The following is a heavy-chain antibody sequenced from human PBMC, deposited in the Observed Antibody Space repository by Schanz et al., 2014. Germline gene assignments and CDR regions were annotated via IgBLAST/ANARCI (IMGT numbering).Heavy chain of an antibody. CDR3: ARGGYSSGWYDRDIAHFDY. CDR2: ISAYNGHT. CDR1: GGTFNSYT. D-gene: IGHD6-19*01. J-gene: IGHJ4*02. Sequence: QVQLVQSWAEVKGPGASVKVSCKASGGTFNSYTINWVRQAPGQGLEWMGRISAYNGHTNYAQKLQGRVTMTTDTSTSTAYMELRSLRSDDTAVYYCARGGYSSGWYDRDIAHFDYWGQGTLVTVSS. V-gene: IGHV1-18*01.